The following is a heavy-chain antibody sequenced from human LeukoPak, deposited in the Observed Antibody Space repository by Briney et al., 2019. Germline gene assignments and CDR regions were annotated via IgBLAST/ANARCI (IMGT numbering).Heavy chain of an antibody. J-gene: IGHJ4*02. V-gene: IGHV3-23*01. CDR3: XXXXGYYYDSSGYYLDY. CDR1: GFTFSSYA. CDR2: ISGSGGST. Sequence: GGSLRLSCAASGFTFSSYAMSWVRQAPGKGLEWVSAISGSGGSTYYADSVKGRFTISRDNSQNTLYLQMNSLRAEDTAVYYXXXXXGYYYDSSGYYLDYWGQGTLVTVSS. D-gene: IGHD3-22*01.